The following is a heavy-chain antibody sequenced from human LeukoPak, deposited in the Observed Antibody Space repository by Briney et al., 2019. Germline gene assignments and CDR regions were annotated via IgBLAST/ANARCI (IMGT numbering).Heavy chain of an antibody. CDR2: ISSSSSYI. V-gene: IGHV3-21*01. Sequence: PGGSLGLSCAASGFTFSSYSMNWVRQAPGKGLEWVSSISSSSSYIYYADSVKGRFTISRDNAKNSLYLQMNSLRAEDTAVYYCARVGIAVADTGMDYWGQGTLVTVSS. CDR1: GFTFSSYS. J-gene: IGHJ4*02. D-gene: IGHD6-19*01. CDR3: ARVGIAVADTGMDY.